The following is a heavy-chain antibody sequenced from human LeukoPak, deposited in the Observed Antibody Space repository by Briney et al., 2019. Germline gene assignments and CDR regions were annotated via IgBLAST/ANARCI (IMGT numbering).Heavy chain of an antibody. D-gene: IGHD2-2*03. CDR1: GGTFSSYA. CDR3: ARGGYCSSTSCYALKNNWFDP. V-gene: IGHV1-69*06. Sequence: ASVKVSCKASGGTFSSYAISWVRQAPGQGLEWMGGIIPIFGTANYAQKFQGRVTITADKSTSTAYMELSSLRSEDTAVYYCARGGYCSSTSCYALKNNWFDPWGQGTLVTVSS. CDR2: IIPIFGTA. J-gene: IGHJ5*02.